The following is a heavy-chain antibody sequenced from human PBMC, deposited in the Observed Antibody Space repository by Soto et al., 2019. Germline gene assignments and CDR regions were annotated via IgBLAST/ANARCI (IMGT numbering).Heavy chain of an antibody. V-gene: IGHV3-30*18. CDR3: AKGSLGSSGSVWFDP. CDR1: GFTFSSYG. CDR2: ISYDGSNK. Sequence: QVQLVESGGGVVQPGRSLRLSCAASGFTFSSYGMHWVRQAPGKGLEWVADISYDGSNKYYADSVKGRFTISRDNSKNTLYVEVNSLCADDTAVYYCAKGSLGSSGSVWFDPWGQGTLVTVSS. D-gene: IGHD3-22*01. J-gene: IGHJ5*02.